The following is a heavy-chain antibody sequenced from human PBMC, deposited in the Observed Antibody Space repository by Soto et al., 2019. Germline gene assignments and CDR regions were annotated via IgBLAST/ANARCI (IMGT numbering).Heavy chain of an antibody. CDR2: INAGNGNT. V-gene: IGHV1-3*01. Sequence: ASVKVSSKASGYTFTSYAMHWVRQAPGQRLEWMGWINAGNGNTKYSQKFQGRVTITRDASASTAYMELSSLRSEDTAVYYCARTRLLEWLPDPYWGQGTLVTVSS. J-gene: IGHJ4*02. CDR3: ARTRLLEWLPDPY. D-gene: IGHD3-3*01. CDR1: GYTFTSYA.